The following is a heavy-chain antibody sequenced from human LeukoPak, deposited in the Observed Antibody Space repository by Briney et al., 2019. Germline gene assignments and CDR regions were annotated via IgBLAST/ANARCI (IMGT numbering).Heavy chain of an antibody. D-gene: IGHD6-13*01. J-gene: IGHJ4*02. Sequence: SETLSLTCTVSGGTISSYYWSWIRQPPGKGLEWIAYIDYSGSTNYNPSLKSRVTISVDASRNQFSLNLSSVTAADTAVYYCARGLPAAASTFDYWGQGTLVTVSS. CDR2: IDYSGST. CDR1: GGTISSYY. CDR3: ARGLPAAASTFDY. V-gene: IGHV4-59*01.